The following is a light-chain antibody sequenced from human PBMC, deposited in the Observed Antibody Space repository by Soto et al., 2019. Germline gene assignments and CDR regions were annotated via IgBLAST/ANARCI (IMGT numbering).Light chain of an antibody. J-gene: IGKJ4*02. V-gene: IGKV3-20*01. CDR2: GAS. CDR1: QSVRNNY. CDR3: QPYGRLGT. Sequence: GESTSLSSRASQSVRNNYLAWSQQKPGQAPRLLIYGASNRATGIPDRFCGSGCRTNFSLSSRRLEPEAFAVYYSQPYGRLGTIGEGTKVDIK.